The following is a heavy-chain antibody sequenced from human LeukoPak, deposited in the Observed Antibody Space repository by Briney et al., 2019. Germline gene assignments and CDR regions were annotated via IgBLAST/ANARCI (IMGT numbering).Heavy chain of an antibody. CDR2: INPNRGGT. CDR3: ARGHIAARPWGYYYYGMDV. CDR1: GYTFTGYY. Sequence: ASVKVSCKASGYTFTGYYMHWVRQAPGQGLEWMGWINPNRGGTNYAQKFQGWVTMTRDTSISTAYMELSRLRSDDTAVYYCARGHIAARPWGYYYYGMDVWGQGTTVTVSS. V-gene: IGHV1-2*04. J-gene: IGHJ6*02. D-gene: IGHD6-6*01.